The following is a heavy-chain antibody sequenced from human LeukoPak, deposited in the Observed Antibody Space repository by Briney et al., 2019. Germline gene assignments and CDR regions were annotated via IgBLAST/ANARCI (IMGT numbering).Heavy chain of an antibody. CDR3: ARGNDYGGNGFDP. Sequence: ASVKVSCKASGYTFTGYYMHWVRRAPGQGLEWMGWINPNSGGTNYAQKFQGRVTMTRDTSISTAYMELSRLRSDDTAVYYCARGNDYGGNGFDPWGQGTLVTVSS. D-gene: IGHD4-23*01. CDR2: INPNSGGT. V-gene: IGHV1-2*02. J-gene: IGHJ5*02. CDR1: GYTFTGYY.